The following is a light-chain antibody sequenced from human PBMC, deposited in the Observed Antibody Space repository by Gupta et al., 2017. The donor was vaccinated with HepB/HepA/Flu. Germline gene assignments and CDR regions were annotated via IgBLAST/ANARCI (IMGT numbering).Light chain of an antibody. J-gene: IGKJ2*01. CDR2: GVS. CDR1: QDIKKN. Sequence: DILLTQSPSSLSASVGDRVTITCQASQDIKKNLNWFQQKPGKAPTLLIFGVSNLHTGVPSRFSGSGSATDFILPINGLQPEDVANYYCRQFDVLPYTFGQGTK. CDR3: RQFDVLPYT. V-gene: IGKV1-33*01.